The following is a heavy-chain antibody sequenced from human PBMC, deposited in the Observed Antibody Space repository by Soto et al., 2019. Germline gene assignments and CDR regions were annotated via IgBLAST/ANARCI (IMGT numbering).Heavy chain of an antibody. CDR3: ARSGSSGYYLDY. V-gene: IGHV5-51*01. J-gene: IGHJ4*02. CDR1: GYSFTSYW. Sequence: SCKGSGYSFTSYWIGWVRQMPGKGLEWMGIIYPGDSESRYSPSFQGQVTMSVDKSISTAYLQWSSLKASDTAVYYCARSGSSGYYLDYWGQGTLVTVSS. CDR2: IYPGDSES. D-gene: IGHD3-22*01.